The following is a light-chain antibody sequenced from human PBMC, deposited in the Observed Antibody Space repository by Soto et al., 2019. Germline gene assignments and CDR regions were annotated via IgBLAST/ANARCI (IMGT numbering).Light chain of an antibody. CDR1: TGTVTSGHY. CDR3: LLCDSSPRGV. Sequence: QALVTQAPSLTVSPGGTVTLTCGSRTGTVTSGHYPYWFQQKPDKAPRTLIYDTSNKHSWTPARFSGSLLGGKAALTLSSAQPEDEADYYCLLCDSSPRGVFGTGTKGTVL. J-gene: IGLJ1*01. V-gene: IGLV7-46*01. CDR2: DTS.